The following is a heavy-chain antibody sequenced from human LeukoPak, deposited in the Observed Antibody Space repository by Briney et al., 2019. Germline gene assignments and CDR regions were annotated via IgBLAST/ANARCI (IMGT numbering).Heavy chain of an antibody. CDR3: ARHNEIFLGWGFDP. CDR2: IYYSGST. Sequence: SETLSLTCTVSGGSISSSSYYWGWIRQPPGKGLEWIGSIYYSGSTYYNPSLKSRVTISVDTSKNQFSLKLSSVTAADTAVYYCARHNEIFLGWGFDPWGQGTLVTVSS. V-gene: IGHV4-39*01. J-gene: IGHJ5*02. CDR1: GGSISSSSYY. D-gene: IGHD2-15*01.